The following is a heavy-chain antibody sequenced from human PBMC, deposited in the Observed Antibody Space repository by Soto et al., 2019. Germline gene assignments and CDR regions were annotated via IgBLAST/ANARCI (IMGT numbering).Heavy chain of an antibody. CDR1: GFTFSTYA. J-gene: IGHJ4*02. CDR2: VSASGLNT. V-gene: IGHV3-23*01. Sequence: EVQLLESGGKLVQPGGSLTLSCAASGFTFSTYAMAWVRQAPGKGLEWVSGVSASGLNTDYADPVKGRVYISRDNSKNTVSLHMNSLRAADTALYYSAKDRPRRASGYVFEYWGQGTPVTVSS. CDR3: AKDRPRRASGYVFEY. D-gene: IGHD5-18*01.